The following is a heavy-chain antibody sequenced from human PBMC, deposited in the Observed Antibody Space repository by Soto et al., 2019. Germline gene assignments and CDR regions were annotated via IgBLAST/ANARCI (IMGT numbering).Heavy chain of an antibody. J-gene: IGHJ3*02. Sequence: LRLSCAASGFTVSSNYMSWVRQAPGKGLEWVSVIYSGGSTYYADSVKGRFTISRHNSKNTLYLQMNSLRAEDTAVYYCARRGIAVAPNDAFDIWGQGTMVTVSS. CDR1: GFTVSSNY. D-gene: IGHD6-19*01. CDR2: IYSGGST. CDR3: ARRGIAVAPNDAFDI. V-gene: IGHV3-53*04.